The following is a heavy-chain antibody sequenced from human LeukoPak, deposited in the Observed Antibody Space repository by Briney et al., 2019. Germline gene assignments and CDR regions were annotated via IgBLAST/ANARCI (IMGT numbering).Heavy chain of an antibody. CDR3: AGDVASSGYYWD. CDR2: INPSGGST. J-gene: IGHJ4*02. V-gene: IGHV1-46*01. CDR1: GYTFTSYY. Sequence: ASVKVSCKASGYTFTSYYMHWVRQAPGQGLEWMGIINPSGGSTSYAQKFQDRVTMTRDTSTSTVYMELSSLRSEDTAVYYCAGDVASSGYYWDWGQGTLVTVSS. D-gene: IGHD3-22*01.